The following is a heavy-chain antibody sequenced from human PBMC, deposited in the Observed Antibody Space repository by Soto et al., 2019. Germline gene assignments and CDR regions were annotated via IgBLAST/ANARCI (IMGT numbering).Heavy chain of an antibody. CDR3: VTDRGGGMDV. J-gene: IGHJ6*01. Sequence: EVQLVESGGGMVMPGGSLRLSCAASGFTFSDAWMTWIRQAPGKGLQCVGRIKRKIDGETTDYAAPVKGRFTISRDDSKNTLYLQMISLKVEDTAMYYCVTDRGGGMDVWGQGTTVTVSS. CDR1: GFTFSDAW. V-gene: IGHV3-15*01. D-gene: IGHD3-10*01. CDR2: IKRKIDGETT.